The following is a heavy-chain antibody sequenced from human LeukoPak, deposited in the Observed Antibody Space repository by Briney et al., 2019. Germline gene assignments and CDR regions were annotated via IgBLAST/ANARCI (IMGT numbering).Heavy chain of an antibody. Sequence: PSETLSLTCTVSGGSISSYYWSWIRQPAGKGLEWIGRIYTSGSTNYNPSLKSRVTVSVDTSKNQFSLKLSSVTAADTAVYYCASWVSNSSGYQGNDYWGQGTLVTVSS. D-gene: IGHD3-22*01. CDR1: GGSISSYY. CDR3: ASWVSNSSGYQGNDY. V-gene: IGHV4-4*07. CDR2: IYTSGST. J-gene: IGHJ4*02.